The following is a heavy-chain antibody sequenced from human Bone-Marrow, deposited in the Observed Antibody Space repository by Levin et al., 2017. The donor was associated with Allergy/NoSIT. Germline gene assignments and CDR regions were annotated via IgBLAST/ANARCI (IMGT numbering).Heavy chain of an antibody. Sequence: MASETLSLTCAVSGRSISSGGYFWSWVRQHPGKALDWIGYISHTGTTYYSPSLKSRVTISVDTSENQFSLKLRSVTAADTAVYFCARLSNGLYYFDYWGQGTLVTVSP. D-gene: IGHD5-24*01. CDR1: GRSISSGGYF. J-gene: IGHJ4*02. V-gene: IGHV4-31*11. CDR3: ARLSNGLYYFDY. CDR2: ISHTGTT.